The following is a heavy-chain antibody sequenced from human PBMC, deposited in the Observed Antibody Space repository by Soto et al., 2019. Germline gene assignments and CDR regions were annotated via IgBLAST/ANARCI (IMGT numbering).Heavy chain of an antibody. CDR3: AIYDSSGSRGFQH. V-gene: IGHV4-31*01. CDR2: IYYSGST. Sequence: QVQLQESGPGLVKPSQTLSLTCTVSGGSISSGAYYWSWLRQHPGKGLEWIGYIYYSGSTYYNTSLKRLVTISVDPSKNPFSLKLSSVTAADTAVYYCAIYDSSGSRGFQHWGQGTLVTVSS. D-gene: IGHD3-22*01. CDR1: GGSISSGAYY. J-gene: IGHJ1*01.